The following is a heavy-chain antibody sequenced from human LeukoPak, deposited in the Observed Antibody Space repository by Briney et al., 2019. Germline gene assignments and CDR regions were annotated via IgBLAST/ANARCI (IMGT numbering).Heavy chain of an antibody. CDR2: IYPGDSDT. Sequence: GESLKISCKGSGYSFTSYWIGWVRQMPGKGLECMGIIYPGDSDTRYSPSFQGQVTISADKSISTAYLQWSSLKASDTAMYYCATLHCSGGSCQGYFDYWGQGTLVTVSS. CDR3: ATLHCSGGSCQGYFDY. V-gene: IGHV5-51*01. J-gene: IGHJ4*02. D-gene: IGHD2-15*01. CDR1: GYSFTSYW.